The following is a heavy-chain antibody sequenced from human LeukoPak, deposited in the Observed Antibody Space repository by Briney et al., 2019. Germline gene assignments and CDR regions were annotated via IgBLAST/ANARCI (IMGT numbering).Heavy chain of an antibody. CDR1: GFPFSRYG. V-gene: IGHV3-33*01. Sequence: GGSLRLSCAASGFPFSRYGMHWVRQAPGKGLEWVAVIWYDGSNKYYADSVKGRFTISRDTSKNTLYLQMNSLRVEDTALYYCARDLFSRRIDYWGQGTLVTVSS. CDR2: IWYDGSNK. J-gene: IGHJ4*02. CDR3: ARDLFSRRIDY. D-gene: IGHD3-9*01.